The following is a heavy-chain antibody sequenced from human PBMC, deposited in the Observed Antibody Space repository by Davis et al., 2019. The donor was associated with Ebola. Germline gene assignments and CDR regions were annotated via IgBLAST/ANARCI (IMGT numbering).Heavy chain of an antibody. V-gene: IGHV2-5*04. CDR3: VHKSSSYVGPLWFDP. CDR2: IYRHDDR. D-gene: IGHD1-26*01. CDR1: VFPLAASGAA. Sequence: SGPTLALLTQLFTLTCSFPVFPLAASGAAVGWLRQSPVKALEWLALIYRHDDRRYNPSLKDRLSIVKDISKSQVVLTVTNAEPVDTGTYFCVHKSSSYVGPLWFDPWGQGIVVTVSS. J-gene: IGHJ5*02.